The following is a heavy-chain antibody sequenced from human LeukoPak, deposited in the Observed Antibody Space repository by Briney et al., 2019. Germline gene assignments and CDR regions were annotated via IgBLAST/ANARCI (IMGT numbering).Heavy chain of an antibody. CDR1: GFTVSNNY. D-gene: IGHD1-26*01. CDR2: IYSGGNT. Sequence: GGSLRLSCAASGFTVSNNYMSWVRQAPGKGLEWVSVIYSGGNTYYADSVKGRFTISRDNSKNTLYLQMNSLRAEGTAVYYCAKMVGALNAFDIWGQGTMVTVSS. CDR3: AKMVGALNAFDI. J-gene: IGHJ3*02. V-gene: IGHV3-53*01.